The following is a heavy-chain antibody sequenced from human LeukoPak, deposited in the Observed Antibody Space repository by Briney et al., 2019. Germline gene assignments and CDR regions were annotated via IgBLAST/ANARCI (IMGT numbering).Heavy chain of an antibody. CDR2: IYTSGST. D-gene: IGHD3-3*01. CDR3: GRLRLVLRDAFDI. CDR1: GGSIRSYY. Sequence: SETLSLTCTVSGGSIRSYYGRWIRQPAGEGLEWLVRIYTSGSTNYNPSLKSRVTISVDKPKNQSSLKLSAVTAADTEVYYRGRLRLVLRDAFDIRGQGTMVTVSS. J-gene: IGHJ3*02. V-gene: IGHV4-4*07.